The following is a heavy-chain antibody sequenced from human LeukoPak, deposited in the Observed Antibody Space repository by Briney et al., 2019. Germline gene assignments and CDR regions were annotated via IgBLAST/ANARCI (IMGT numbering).Heavy chain of an antibody. V-gene: IGHV4-30-4*08. J-gene: IGHJ5*02. Sequence: SETLSLTCTVSGGSISSGGYYWSWIRQHPGKGLEWIGYIYYSGSTYYNPSLKSRVTISVDTSKNQFSLKLSSVTAADTAVYYCAREDGDSNWFDPWGQGTLVTVSS. D-gene: IGHD4-17*01. CDR3: AREDGDSNWFDP. CDR1: GGSISSGGYY. CDR2: IYYSGST.